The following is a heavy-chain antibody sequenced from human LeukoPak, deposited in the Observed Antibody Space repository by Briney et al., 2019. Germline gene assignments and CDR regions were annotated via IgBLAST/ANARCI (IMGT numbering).Heavy chain of an antibody. CDR1: GFTFSSYA. J-gene: IGHJ4*02. CDR2: ISSNGGSA. Sequence: GGSLRLSCAASGFTFSSYAMHWVRQAPGKGLEYVSAISSNGGSAYYADSVKGRFTISRDNSKNTLYLQMNSLRAVDTAVYYCARGTYYHGSGDFDYWGQGTLVTVSS. CDR3: ARGTYYHGSGDFDY. D-gene: IGHD3-10*01. V-gene: IGHV3-64*02.